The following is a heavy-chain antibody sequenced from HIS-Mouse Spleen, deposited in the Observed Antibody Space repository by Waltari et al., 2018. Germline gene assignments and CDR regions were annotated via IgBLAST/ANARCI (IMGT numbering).Heavy chain of an antibody. Sequence: QLQLQESGPGLVKPSETLSLTCTVSGGPISSRCYYWGWIRQPPGKGLEWIGSIYYSGSTYYNPSLKSRVTISVDTSKNQFSLKLSSVTAADTAVYYCARDPRWNDGIDYWGQGTLVTVSS. J-gene: IGHJ4*02. CDR1: GGPISSRCYY. V-gene: IGHV4-39*07. D-gene: IGHD1-1*01. CDR2: IYYSGST. CDR3: ARDPRWNDGIDY.